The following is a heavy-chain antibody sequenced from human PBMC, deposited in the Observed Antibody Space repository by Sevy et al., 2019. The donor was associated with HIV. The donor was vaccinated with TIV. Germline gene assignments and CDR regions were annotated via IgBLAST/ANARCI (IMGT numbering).Heavy chain of an antibody. CDR2: ISGSGGST. CDR3: AKVKRIAVAGRSYFDY. D-gene: IGHD6-19*01. V-gene: IGHV3-23*01. J-gene: IGHJ4*02. CDR1: GFTFSSYA. Sequence: GESLKISCAASGFTFSSYAMSWVRQAPGKGLEWVSAISGSGGSTNYADSVKGRFTISRDNSKNTLYLQMNSLRAEDTAVYYCAKVKRIAVAGRSYFDYWGQGTLVTVSS.